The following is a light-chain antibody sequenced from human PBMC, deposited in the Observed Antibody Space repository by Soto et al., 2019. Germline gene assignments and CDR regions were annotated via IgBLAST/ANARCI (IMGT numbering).Light chain of an antibody. CDR2: EVS. J-gene: IGLJ2*01. CDR1: SSDVGGYNY. CDR3: SSYTSSSTVV. Sequence: QSVLTQPASVSGSPGQSITISCTGTSSDVGGYNYVSWYQQHPGKAPKLMIYEVSNRPSGVSNRFSGSKSGHTASLTISGLQAEDEADYYCSSYTSSSTVVFGGGTKLTVL. V-gene: IGLV2-14*01.